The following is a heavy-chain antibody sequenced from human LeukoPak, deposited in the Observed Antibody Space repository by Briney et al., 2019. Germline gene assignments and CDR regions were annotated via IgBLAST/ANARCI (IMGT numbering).Heavy chain of an antibody. CDR2: ISSSSTTI. Sequence: PRGSLRLSCAASGFTFSDYYMSWGRQAPGPGREWGSYISSSSTTIYYADSVKGRFSISRDNAKNSLFLQMNSLRAEDTVVYYCARDPGAYSSYFDYWGQGNLVTVSS. V-gene: IGHV3-11*01. CDR1: GFTFSDYY. D-gene: IGHD2-21*01. CDR3: ARDPGAYSSYFDY. J-gene: IGHJ4*02.